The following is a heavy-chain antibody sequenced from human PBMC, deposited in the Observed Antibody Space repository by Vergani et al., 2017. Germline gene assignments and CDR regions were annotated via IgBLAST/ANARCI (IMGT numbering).Heavy chain of an antibody. CDR1: GDSVSSNSAA. Sequence: QVQLQQSGPGLVKPSQTLSLTCAISGDSVSSNSAAWNWIRQSPSRGLEWLGRTYYRSKWYNDYAVSVKSRITINPDTSKNQFSLQLNSVTPEDTAVYYCARDGPPYDSSGYYGPLYNWFDPWGQGTLVTVSS. CDR2: TYYRSKWYN. CDR3: ARDGPPYDSSGYYGPLYNWFDP. V-gene: IGHV6-1*01. D-gene: IGHD3-22*01. J-gene: IGHJ5*02.